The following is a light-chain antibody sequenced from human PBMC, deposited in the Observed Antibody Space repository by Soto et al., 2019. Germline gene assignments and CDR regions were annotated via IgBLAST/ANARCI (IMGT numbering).Light chain of an antibody. CDR3: QQRSNWPPLT. J-gene: IGKJ1*01. CDR1: QSVSSY. V-gene: IGKV3-11*01. CDR2: DAS. Sequence: EIVLTQSPATLSLSPGERASLSCRASQSVSSYLAWYQQKPGQAPRLLLYDASNRATGIPARFSDSGSGTDYTLTISSLEPEDFAVYYCQQRSNWPPLTFGQGTQVEIK.